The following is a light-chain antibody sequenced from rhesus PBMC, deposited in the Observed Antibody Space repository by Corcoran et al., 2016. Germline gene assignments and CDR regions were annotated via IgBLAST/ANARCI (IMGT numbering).Light chain of an antibody. Sequence: DIQMTQSPSSLSASVGDRVTITCRASQGIASWLAWYQQRPGKAPKLLIYKAFSLQSGVPSRFSGSGYVTDFTLTISSLQPEDCATYYVQQYSSAPPWTFGQGTKVEIK. V-gene: IGKV1-21*01. CDR2: KAF. CDR3: QQYSSAPPWT. J-gene: IGKJ1*01. CDR1: QGIASW.